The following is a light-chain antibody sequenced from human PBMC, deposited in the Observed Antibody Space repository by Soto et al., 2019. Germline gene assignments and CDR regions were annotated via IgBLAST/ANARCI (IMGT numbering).Light chain of an antibody. CDR1: SSDVGDSNY. CDR2: ANT. V-gene: IGLV1-40*01. CDR3: QSYDSSLSGYV. J-gene: IGLJ1*01. Sequence: QSALTQPASMSGSPGQSITISCTGTSSDVGDSNYVSWYQQLPGAAPKLLIYANTNRPSGVPGRFSGSKSGTSASLAITGLQAEDEADYYCQSYDSSLSGYVFGTGTKVTVL.